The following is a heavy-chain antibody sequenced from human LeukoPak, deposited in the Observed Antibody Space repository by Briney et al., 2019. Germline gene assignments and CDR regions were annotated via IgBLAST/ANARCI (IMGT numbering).Heavy chain of an antibody. CDR3: ATSNDAKIAPFDH. V-gene: IGHV4-4*09. CDR1: GVSMRAYQ. CDR2: VNTKGET. D-gene: IGHD2-21*01. Sequence: PSETLSLTCTDSGVSMRAYQWSWVRQSPEKGLEWIGCVNTKGETSYNPSLKSRVTTSVDTSKSQFSLRLTSVTAADTAVYYCATSNDAKIAPFDHWGQGAPVTVSS. J-gene: IGHJ4*02.